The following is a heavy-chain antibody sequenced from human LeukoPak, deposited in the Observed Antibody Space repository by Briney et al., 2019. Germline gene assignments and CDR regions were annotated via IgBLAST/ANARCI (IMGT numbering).Heavy chain of an antibody. CDR2: ISGGGGTT. Sequence: GGSLRLSCAASGFTLRKYAMSWGRQAPGKGLEWVSAISGGGGTTYYADSVKGRFTISRDNLKNTLFLQMNSVRAEDTAVYYCARDVDTAMGVDYWGQGTLVTVSS. CDR3: ARDVDTAMGVDY. V-gene: IGHV3-23*01. J-gene: IGHJ4*02. D-gene: IGHD5-18*01. CDR1: GFTLRKYA.